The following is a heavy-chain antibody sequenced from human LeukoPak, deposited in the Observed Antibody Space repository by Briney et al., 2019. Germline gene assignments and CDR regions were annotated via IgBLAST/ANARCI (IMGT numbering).Heavy chain of an antibody. CDR1: GFTFSNAW. V-gene: IGHV3-15*01. CDR3: TTPDFWSTYDANNFDY. CDR2: IKSKIYGGTT. J-gene: IGHJ4*02. Sequence: PGGSLRLSCAASGFTFSNAWMNWVRQAPGKGLEWLGRIKSKIYGGTTDYAAPVKGRFIISRDDSKNTMYLQMNSLKTEDTAIYYCTTPDFWSTYDANNFDYWGQGTLVTVSS. D-gene: IGHD3-3*01.